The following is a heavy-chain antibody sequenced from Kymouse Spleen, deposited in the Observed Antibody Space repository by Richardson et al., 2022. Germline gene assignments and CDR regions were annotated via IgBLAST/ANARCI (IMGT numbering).Heavy chain of an antibody. D-gene: IGHD3-10*01. J-gene: IGHJ6*02. Sequence: EVQLVESGGGLVQPGGSLRLSCAASGFTFSSYAMSWVRQAPGKGLEWVSAISGSGGSTYYADSVKGRFTISRDNSKNTLYLQMNSLRAEDTAVYYCAKGVYYGSGSYYPTYYYYYGMDVWGQGTTVTVSS. CDR3: AKGVYYGSGSYYPTYYYYYGMDV. CDR2: ISGSGGST. V-gene: IGHV3-23*04. CDR1: GFTFSSYA.